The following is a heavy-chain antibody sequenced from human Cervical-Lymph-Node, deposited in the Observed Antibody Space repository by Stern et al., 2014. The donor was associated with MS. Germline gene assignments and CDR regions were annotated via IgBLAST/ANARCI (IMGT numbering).Heavy chain of an antibody. CDR1: RFTFRSYG. J-gene: IGHJ6*02. D-gene: IGHD5-18*01. CDR2: TSYDGGNR. V-gene: IGHV3-30*18. CDR3: AKDRRGGYNYLYGMDV. Sequence: QVQLVQSGGGVVQPGTSLRLSCTGSRFTFRSYGIHWVRQAPGKGLEWLSVTSYDGGNRQYADSVKGRFTISRDNSKNTVYLHLNSLRPEDTGVYHCAKDRRGGYNYLYGMDVWGQGTTVTVS.